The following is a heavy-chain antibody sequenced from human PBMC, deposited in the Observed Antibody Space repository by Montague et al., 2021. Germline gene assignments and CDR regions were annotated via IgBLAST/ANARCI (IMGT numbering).Heavy chain of an antibody. CDR3: ARQGFYESGGFFI. CDR1: GASINGSY. J-gene: IGHJ4*02. Sequence: SETLSLTCSVYGASINGSYWSWIRQPPGKGLEWIGSGFYSGATNYNPSLKSRVTMSADTSKNQVSLKVNSVTAADTAVYYCARQGFYESGGFFIWGLGTLVTVSS. CDR2: GFYSGAT. D-gene: IGHD3-22*01. V-gene: IGHV4-59*01.